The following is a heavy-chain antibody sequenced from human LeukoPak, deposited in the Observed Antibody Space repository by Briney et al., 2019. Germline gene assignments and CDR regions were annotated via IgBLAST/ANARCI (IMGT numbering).Heavy chain of an antibody. CDR1: GFTFSSYS. Sequence: GGSLRLSCAASGFTFSSYSMNWVRQAPGKGLEWVSSISSSSSYIYYADSVKGRFTISRDNAKNSLYLQMNSLRAEDTAVYYCARAMYYDILTGPLYYYYYGMDVWGQGTMVTVSS. D-gene: IGHD3-9*01. J-gene: IGHJ6*02. V-gene: IGHV3-21*01. CDR2: ISSSSSYI. CDR3: ARAMYYDILTGPLYYYYYGMDV.